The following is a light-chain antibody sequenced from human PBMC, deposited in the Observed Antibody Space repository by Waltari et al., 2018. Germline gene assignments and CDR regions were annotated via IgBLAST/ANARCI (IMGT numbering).Light chain of an antibody. J-gene: IGLJ3*02. Sequence: QSALTQPASVSGSPGQSITISFGGSTRAIGNNKFVAWYQQHPGKAPKLIIFDVNNRPSGVSDRFTGSKSGTTASLTVSGLQAEDEADYYYMSSRDSHIWLFGGGTRLTVL. CDR1: TRAIGNNKF. V-gene: IGLV2-14*03. CDR3: MSSRDSHIWL. CDR2: DVN.